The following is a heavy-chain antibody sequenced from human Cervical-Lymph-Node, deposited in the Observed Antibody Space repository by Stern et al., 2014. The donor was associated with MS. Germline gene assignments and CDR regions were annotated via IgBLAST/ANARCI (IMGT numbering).Heavy chain of an antibody. J-gene: IGHJ4*02. Sequence: QLVQSGAEVKKPGSSVKVSCKASGGTFSSYTISWVRQAPGQGLEWMGRIIPILGIANYAQKFQGRVTITADKSTSTAYMELSSLRSEDTAVYYCARDNTYYYDSSGWDFEYWGQGTLVTVSS. CDR1: GGTFSSYT. CDR3: ARDNTYYYDSSGWDFEY. D-gene: IGHD3-22*01. CDR2: IIPILGIA. V-gene: IGHV1-69*09.